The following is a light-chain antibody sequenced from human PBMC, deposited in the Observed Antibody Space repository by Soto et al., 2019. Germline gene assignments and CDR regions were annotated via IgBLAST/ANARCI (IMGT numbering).Light chain of an antibody. J-gene: IGLJ2*01. CDR3: AAWDDSLSVVVV. V-gene: IGLV1-47*01. CDR2: RNN. CDR1: RSNIGRNY. Sequence: QSVLTQPPSASWTPRQRVTISCSGSRSNIGRNYVYWYQQLPGTDTELLIYRNNQRPSGIPDRFSGSKSGTSASLAISGLRSEDEADYYCAAWDDSLSVVVVFGGGTKLTVL.